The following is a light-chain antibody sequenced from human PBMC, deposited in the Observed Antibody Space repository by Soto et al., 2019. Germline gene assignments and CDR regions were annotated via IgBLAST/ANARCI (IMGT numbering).Light chain of an antibody. J-gene: IGKJ3*01. Sequence: DIQMTQSPSTLSASVGDRVTITCRASQNINSWLAWYQHKPEKAPNLLIDDASTWESGVPSRFSGSGSGKQFTLTISRMQPEDFAVYYCQQRRNWPQEYTFGPGTNVDIK. CDR3: QQRRNWPQEYT. V-gene: IGKV1-5*01. CDR1: QNINSW. CDR2: DAS.